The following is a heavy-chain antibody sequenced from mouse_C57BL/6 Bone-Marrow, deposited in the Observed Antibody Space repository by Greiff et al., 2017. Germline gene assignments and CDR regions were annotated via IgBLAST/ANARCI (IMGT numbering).Heavy chain of an antibody. Sequence: EVKLMESGGGLVKPGGSLKLSCAASGFTFSSYAMSWVRQTPEKRLEWVATISDGGSYTYYPDNVKGRFTISRDTAKNNLYLQMSHLKSEDTAMYYCARDPSMITMGAYYAMDYWGQGTSVTVSS. CDR2: ISDGGSYT. V-gene: IGHV5-4*01. CDR1: GFTFSSYA. CDR3: ARDPSMITMGAYYAMDY. D-gene: IGHD2-4*01. J-gene: IGHJ4*01.